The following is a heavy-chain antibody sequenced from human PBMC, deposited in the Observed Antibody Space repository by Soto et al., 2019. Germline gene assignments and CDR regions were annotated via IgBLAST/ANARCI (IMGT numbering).Heavy chain of an antibody. D-gene: IGHD2-8*01. CDR3: AGGGTSGNYAFDI. V-gene: IGHV3-23*01. J-gene: IGHJ3*02. CDR1: GFTFSSYA. Sequence: DVQLLESGGGLVQPGGSLRLSCAASGFTFSSYAMSWVRQAPGKGLAWVSSLTGSGGSTYYADSVKGRFTISRDNSRDTMYLQINSLSAEDTAVYYCAGGGTSGNYAFDIWGQGTLFTVSS. CDR2: LTGSGGST.